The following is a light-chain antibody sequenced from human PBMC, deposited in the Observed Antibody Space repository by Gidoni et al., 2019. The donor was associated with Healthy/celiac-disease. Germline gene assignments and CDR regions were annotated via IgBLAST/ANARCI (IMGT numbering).Light chain of an antibody. Sequence: IVMTQTPLYLPVPPTTPSSIPCRSSKSLLDRDDGNTYLDWYLQKPGQSPQRLIYTLSYRASGVPYRFSGSGSGTEFTLKISSVEAEDVGVYYCMQRREFPGSFGQXTKLEIK. CDR1: KSLLDRDDGNTY. CDR3: MQRREFPGS. V-gene: IGKV2-40*01. J-gene: IGKJ2*04. CDR2: TLS.